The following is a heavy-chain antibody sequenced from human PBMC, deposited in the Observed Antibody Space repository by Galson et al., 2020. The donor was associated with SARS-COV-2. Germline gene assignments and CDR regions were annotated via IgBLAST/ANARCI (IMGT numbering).Heavy chain of an antibody. D-gene: IGHD6-13*01. V-gene: IGHV3-30*04. Sequence: GGSLRLSCRASGFTFSSSAMHWVRQAPGKGMEWVAIISSDGTKRYYADSVKGRFTISRDNSKNTLFLQMDSLTTEDTAVYYCARETDDYTSSWYDYWGQGTLVTVSS. CDR2: ISSDGTKR. CDR1: GFTFSSSA. J-gene: IGHJ4*02. CDR3: ARETDDYTSSWYDY.